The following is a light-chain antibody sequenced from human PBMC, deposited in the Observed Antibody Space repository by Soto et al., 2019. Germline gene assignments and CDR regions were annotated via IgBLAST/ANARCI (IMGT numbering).Light chain of an antibody. CDR2: EVS. CDR3: CSYAGSSTVV. CDR1: SSDVGSYNL. V-gene: IGLV2-23*02. Sequence: QSALTQPASVSGSPGQSITISCTGTSSDVGSYNLVSWNQQHPGKAPKLMIYEVSKRPSGVSNRFSGSKSGNTASLTISGLQAEDEADYYCCSYAGSSTVVFGGGTKVTVL. J-gene: IGLJ2*01.